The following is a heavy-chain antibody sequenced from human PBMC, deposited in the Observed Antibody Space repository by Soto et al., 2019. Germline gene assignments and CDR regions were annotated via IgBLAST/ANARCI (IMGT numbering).Heavy chain of an antibody. CDR3: ARDMGYYDSSGYYVDY. V-gene: IGHV2-70*11. D-gene: IGHD3-22*01. CDR2: IDWDDDK. CDR1: GFSLSTSGMC. Sequence: SGPTLVNPTQTLTLTCTFSGFSLSTSGMCVSWIRQPPGKALEWLARIDWDDDKYYSTSLKTRLTISKDTSKNQVVLTMTNMDPVDTATYYCARDMGYYDSSGYYVDYWGQGTLVTVSS. J-gene: IGHJ4*02.